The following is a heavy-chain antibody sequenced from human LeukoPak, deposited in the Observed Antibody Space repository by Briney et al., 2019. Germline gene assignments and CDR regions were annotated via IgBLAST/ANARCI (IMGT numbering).Heavy chain of an antibody. J-gene: IGHJ4*02. V-gene: IGHV3-11*05. Sequence: PGGALRLSCAASGFTFSDYYMSWIRQAPGKGLGWISYITSSSSDTNYADSVKGRFTISRDNAKKSLYLQMNSLRAEDTAVYYCARDYDILTGYFRGGFDYWGQGTLVTVSS. D-gene: IGHD3-9*01. CDR1: GFTFSDYY. CDR2: ITSSSSDT. CDR3: ARDYDILTGYFRGGFDY.